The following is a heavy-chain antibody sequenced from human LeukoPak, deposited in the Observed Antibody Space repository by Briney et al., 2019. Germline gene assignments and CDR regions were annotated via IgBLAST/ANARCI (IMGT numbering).Heavy chain of an antibody. D-gene: IGHD4-17*01. CDR1: GGSISSYY. CDR2: IYYSGST. CDR3: AKTTVTTFIGAFDI. J-gene: IGHJ3*02. V-gene: IGHV4-59*01. Sequence: WETLSLTYTVSGGSISSYYWSWIRQPPGKGLEWIGYIYYSGSTNYNPSLESRVTISVDTSKNQFSLKLSSVTAADTAVYYCAKTTVTTFIGAFDIWGQGTMVTVSS.